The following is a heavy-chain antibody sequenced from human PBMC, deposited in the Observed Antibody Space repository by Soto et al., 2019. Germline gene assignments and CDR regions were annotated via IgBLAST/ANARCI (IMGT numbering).Heavy chain of an antibody. J-gene: IGHJ5*02. V-gene: IGHV4-34*01. CDR3: ARGLGLTTVSFDP. CDR1: GGSFSGYY. CDR2: TNHSGST. Sequence: QVQLQQWGAGLLKPSETLSLTCAVYGGSFSGYYWSWIRQPPGKGLEWIGETNHSGSTNYNPSLKSRVTISVDTSKNQFSLKLSSVTAADTAVYYCARGLGLTTVSFDPWGQGTLVTVSS. D-gene: IGHD4-17*01.